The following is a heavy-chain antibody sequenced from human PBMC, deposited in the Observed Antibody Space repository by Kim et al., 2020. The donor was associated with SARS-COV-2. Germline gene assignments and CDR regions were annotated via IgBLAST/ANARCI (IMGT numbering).Heavy chain of an antibody. CDR2: IWYDGSNK. J-gene: IGHJ4*02. CDR1: GFTFSTCG. CDR3: AGYGGMITAYSYGYDY. D-gene: IGHD5-18*01. V-gene: IGHV3-33*01. Sequence: GGSLRLSCAASGFTFSTCGMHWVRQAPGKGLEWVAVIWYDGSNKYYADDVKGRFTISRDNSKNTLYLQMSSLRAEDPAVYYGAGYGGMITAYSYGYDYFGQGTQVTVSS.